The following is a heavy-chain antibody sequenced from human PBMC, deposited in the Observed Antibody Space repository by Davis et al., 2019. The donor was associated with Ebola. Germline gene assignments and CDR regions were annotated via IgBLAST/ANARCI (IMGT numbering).Heavy chain of an antibody. V-gene: IGHV3-23*01. CDR2: ISSDGAKI. CDR3: TTRTAVTDVHAFDT. CDR1: GFTFSSFA. Sequence: GESLKISCAASGFTFSSFAMTWVRQAPGKGLEWVSSISSDGAKIYNADSMKGRFTISRDNSKNTLYLQMNSLTAEDTAVYYCTTRTAVTDVHAFDTWGQGTMVTVSP. D-gene: IGHD6-19*01. J-gene: IGHJ3*02.